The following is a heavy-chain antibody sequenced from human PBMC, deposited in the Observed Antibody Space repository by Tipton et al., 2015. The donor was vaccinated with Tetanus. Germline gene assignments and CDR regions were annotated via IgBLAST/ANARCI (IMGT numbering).Heavy chain of an antibody. J-gene: IGHJ4*02. Sequence: TLSLTCTVSGGSIGSYYWSWIRQPPGKGLEWIGYIYYSGSTNYNPSLESRVTISVNTSKNQFSLKLSSVTAADTAVYYCASYCSGGSCFLDYWGQGTLVTVSS. CDR3: ASYCSGGSCFLDY. CDR1: GGSIGSYY. CDR2: IYYSGST. D-gene: IGHD2-15*01. V-gene: IGHV4-59*01.